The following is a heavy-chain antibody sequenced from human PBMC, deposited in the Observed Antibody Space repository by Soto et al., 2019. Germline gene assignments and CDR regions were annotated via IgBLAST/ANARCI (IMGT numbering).Heavy chain of an antibody. Sequence: VQLVESGGGVVQPGRSLRLSCAASGFTFSSYGMHWVRQAPGKGLEWVSFISSSSSSIKYADSVKGRFTISRDNAKNSLYLQMNSLRAEDTAVYYCVRDLSYDSSGWGQGTLVTVSS. CDR2: ISSSSSSI. CDR1: GFTFSSYG. D-gene: IGHD3-22*01. V-gene: IGHV3-21*01. J-gene: IGHJ4*02. CDR3: VRDLSYDSSG.